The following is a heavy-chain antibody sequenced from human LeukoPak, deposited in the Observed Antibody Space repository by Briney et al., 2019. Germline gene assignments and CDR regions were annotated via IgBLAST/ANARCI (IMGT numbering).Heavy chain of an antibody. J-gene: IGHJ4*02. V-gene: IGHV3-11*06. Sequence: GSLRLSFAASGFTFSDYYMSWIRQAPGKGLEWVSYISSSSSYTNYADSVKGRFTISRDNAKNSLYLQMNSLRAEDTAVYYCARDPGRSGGSCYSDYWGQGTLVTVSS. CDR2: ISSSSSYT. D-gene: IGHD2-15*01. CDR1: GFTFSDYY. CDR3: ARDPGRSGGSCYSDY.